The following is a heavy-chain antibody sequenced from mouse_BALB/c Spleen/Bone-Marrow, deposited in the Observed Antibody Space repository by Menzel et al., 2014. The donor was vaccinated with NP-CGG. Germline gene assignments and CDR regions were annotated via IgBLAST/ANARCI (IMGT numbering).Heavy chain of an antibody. CDR3: ARLGYYRVMDY. J-gene: IGHJ4*01. Sequence: EVNVVESGGGLVQPGRSLKLSCAASGFDFSGYWMSWVRQAPGKGLEWIGEINPDSSTINYTPSLKDKFIISRDNAKNTLYLQMSKVRSEDTALYYCARLGYYRVMDYWGQGTSVTVSS. CDR2: INPDSSTI. CDR1: GFDFSGYW. V-gene: IGHV4-1*02. D-gene: IGHD2-3*01.